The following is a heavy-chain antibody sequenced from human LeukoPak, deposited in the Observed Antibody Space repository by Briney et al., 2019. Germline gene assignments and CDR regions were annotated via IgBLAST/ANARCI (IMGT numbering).Heavy chain of an antibody. CDR3: ARDSKYYHSSAYYDVFAI. J-gene: IGHJ6*02. CDR2: IKEDGSEK. CDR1: GFTFSSYW. D-gene: IGHD3-22*01. V-gene: IGHV3-7*05. Sequence: GGSLRLSCAASGFTFSSYWMTWVRQAPGKGLEWVANIKEDGSEKYYADSVKGRFTISRDNAKNSLYLQVNSLRAEDTAVYYCARDSKYYHSSAYYDVFAIWGQGTTVTVSS.